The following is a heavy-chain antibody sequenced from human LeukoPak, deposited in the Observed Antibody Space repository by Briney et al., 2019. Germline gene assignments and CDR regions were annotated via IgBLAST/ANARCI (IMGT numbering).Heavy chain of an antibody. D-gene: IGHD2/OR15-2a*01. CDR3: AVGTTPYFVDY. CDR2: IDPSDSYT. Sequence: GESLKTSCKGSGYSFTSYLISWVRQMPGKGLEWMGSIDPSDSYTNYSPSFQAQVTISADKSIGTAFLQWRSLKASDTAMYYCAVGTTPYFVDYWGQGTLVTVSS. V-gene: IGHV5-10-1*04. CDR1: GYSFTSYL. J-gene: IGHJ4*02.